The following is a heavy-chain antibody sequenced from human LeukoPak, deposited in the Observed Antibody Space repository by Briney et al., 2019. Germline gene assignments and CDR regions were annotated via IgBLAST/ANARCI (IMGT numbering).Heavy chain of an antibody. J-gene: IGHJ4*02. CDR2: ICTSGST. Sequence: SETLSLTCTVSGGSISSYYWSWIRQPAGKGLEWIGRICTSGSTNYNPSLKSRVTMSVDTSKNQFSLKLSSVTAADTAVYYCARERWGYSYGYGTYYFDYWGQGTLVTVSS. CDR3: ARERWGYSYGYGTYYFDY. V-gene: IGHV4-4*07. D-gene: IGHD5-18*01. CDR1: GGSISSYY.